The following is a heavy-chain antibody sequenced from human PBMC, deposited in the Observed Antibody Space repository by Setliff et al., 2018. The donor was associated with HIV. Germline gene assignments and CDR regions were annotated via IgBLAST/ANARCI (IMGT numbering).Heavy chain of an antibody. D-gene: IGHD6-19*01. CDR3: AREGASSGWPNLDL. CDR1: GFTFSNYV. J-gene: IGHJ5*02. Sequence: GGSLRLSCAASGFTFSNYVMHWVRQTPGKGLEWVAVIATDETITNYADSVKGRFTISRDNSKNTLYPQMNSLRVEDTSVYYCAREGASSGWPNLDLWGQGTLVTVSS. CDR2: IATDETIT. V-gene: IGHV3-30*19.